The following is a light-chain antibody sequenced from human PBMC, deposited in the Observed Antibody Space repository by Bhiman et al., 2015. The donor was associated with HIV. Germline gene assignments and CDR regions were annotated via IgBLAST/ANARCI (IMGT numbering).Light chain of an antibody. J-gene: IGLJ2*01. V-gene: IGLV1-40*01. Sequence: QSVLTQPPSVSGAPGQRVTISCTGSSSNIGAGFDVHWYHHLPGTAPKLLIYDNNNRPSGVPDRFSGSKSGTSASLAITGLQAEDEANYYCQSYDSSLSGSVFGGGTKLTVL. CDR1: SSNIGAGFD. CDR2: DNN. CDR3: QSYDSSLSGSV.